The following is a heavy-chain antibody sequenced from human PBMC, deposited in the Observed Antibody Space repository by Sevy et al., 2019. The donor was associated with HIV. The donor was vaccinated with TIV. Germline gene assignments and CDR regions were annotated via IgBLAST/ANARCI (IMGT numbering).Heavy chain of an antibody. V-gene: IGHV3-7*01. CDR2: IRPDGSDK. Sequence: GGSLRLSCAASGFTFSPYWMTWVRQAPGKGLEWVANIRPDGSDKYYVDSVKGQFTISRDNAKNSLYPQMNSLRADDTAMYYCARGVGLDCWGQGALVTVSS. CDR1: GFTFSPYW. D-gene: IGHD1-26*01. CDR3: ARGVGLDC. J-gene: IGHJ4*02.